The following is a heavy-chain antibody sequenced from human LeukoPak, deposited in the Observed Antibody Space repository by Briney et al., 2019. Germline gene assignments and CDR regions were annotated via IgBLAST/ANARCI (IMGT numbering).Heavy chain of an antibody. CDR3: ARDRTLFDL. CDR2: INTDTGNP. Sequence: ASVKVSCKASGYTFTTFAMNWVRQAPGQGLEWMGWINTDTGNPTYAQGFTGRFVFSLDTPVSTAYLQISSLKAEDTAVYYCARDRTLFDLWGRGTLVTVSS. CDR1: GYTFTTFA. V-gene: IGHV7-4-1*02. J-gene: IGHJ2*01.